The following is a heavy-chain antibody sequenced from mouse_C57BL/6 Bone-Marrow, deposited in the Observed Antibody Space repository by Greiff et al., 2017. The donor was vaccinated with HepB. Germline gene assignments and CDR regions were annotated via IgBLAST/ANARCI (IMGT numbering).Heavy chain of an antibody. Sequence: DVKLVESGPGLAKPSQTLSLTCSVTGYSITSDYWNWIRKFPGNKLEYMGYISYSGSTYYNPSLKSRISITRDTSKNQYYLQLNSVTTEDTATYYCARYRRKLGTFFDYWGQGTTLTVSS. V-gene: IGHV3-8*01. D-gene: IGHD4-1*01. J-gene: IGHJ2*01. CDR1: GYSITSDY. CDR2: ISYSGST. CDR3: ARYRRKLGTFFDY.